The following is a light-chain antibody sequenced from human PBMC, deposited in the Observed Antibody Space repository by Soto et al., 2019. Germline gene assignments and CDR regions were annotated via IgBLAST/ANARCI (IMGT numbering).Light chain of an antibody. CDR3: QQYSTYSRA. Sequence: DIQMTQSPSTLSASVGDRVTITCRASQSISTWLAWYQQKAGKAPKLLIYKASSSQSGVPSRFSGSGSGTEFTLTINSLQPDDFATYYCQQYSTYSRAFGQGTMVEIK. CDR1: QSISTW. V-gene: IGKV1-5*03. CDR2: KAS. J-gene: IGKJ1*01.